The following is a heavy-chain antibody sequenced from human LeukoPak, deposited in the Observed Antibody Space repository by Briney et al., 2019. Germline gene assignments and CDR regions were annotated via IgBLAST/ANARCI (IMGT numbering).Heavy chain of an antibody. D-gene: IGHD3-16*02. CDR3: ARGGPGYDYVWGSYRYSDAFDI. CDR2: IYHSGST. J-gene: IGHJ3*02. CDR1: GYSISSGYY. Sequence: SETLSLTCTVSGYSISSGYYWGWIRQPPGKGLEWIGSIYHSGSTYYNPSLKSRVTISVDTSKNQFSLKLSSVTAADTAVYYCARGGPGYDYVWGSYRYSDAFDIWGQGTMVTVSS. V-gene: IGHV4-38-2*02.